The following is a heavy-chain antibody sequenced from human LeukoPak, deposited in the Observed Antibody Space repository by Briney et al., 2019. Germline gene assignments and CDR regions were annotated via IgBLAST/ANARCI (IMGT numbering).Heavy chain of an antibody. J-gene: IGHJ4*02. D-gene: IGHD1-26*01. CDR1: GFTFSSYS. CDR2: LSYDGSNK. Sequence: GRSLRLSCAASGFTFSSYSMHWVRQAPGKGLEWVAVLSYDGSNKYYADSVKGRFTISRDNSKNTLYLQMNSLRAEDTAVYYCAKDAYSGSYLDYWGQGTLVTVSS. CDR3: AKDAYSGSYLDY. V-gene: IGHV3-30*04.